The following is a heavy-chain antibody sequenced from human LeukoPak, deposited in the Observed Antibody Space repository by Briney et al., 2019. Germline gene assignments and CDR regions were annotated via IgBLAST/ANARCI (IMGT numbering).Heavy chain of an antibody. D-gene: IGHD3-10*01. CDR1: GFTFSSCA. J-gene: IGHJ4*02. V-gene: IGHV3-23*01. CDR3: AKDELLWFGELAGIPY. Sequence: GGSLRLSCAASGFTFSSCAMSWVRQAPGKGLEWVSAIRGSGGSTYYADSVKGRFTISRDSSKNTLYLQMNSLRAEDTAVYYCAKDELLWFGELAGIPYWGQGTLVTVSS. CDR2: IRGSGGST.